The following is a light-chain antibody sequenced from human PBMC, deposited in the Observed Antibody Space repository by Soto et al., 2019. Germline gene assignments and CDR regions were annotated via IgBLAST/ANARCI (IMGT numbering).Light chain of an antibody. CDR2: GNS. V-gene: IGLV1-40*01. Sequence: QSALTRPPSVSGAPGQRVTISCTGSSSNIGAGYDVHWYQQLPGTAPKLLIYGNSNRPSGVPDRFSGSKSGTSASLAITGLQAEDEADYYCQSYDSSLSVYVFGTGTKVTVL. J-gene: IGLJ1*01. CDR1: SSNIGAGYD. CDR3: QSYDSSLSVYV.